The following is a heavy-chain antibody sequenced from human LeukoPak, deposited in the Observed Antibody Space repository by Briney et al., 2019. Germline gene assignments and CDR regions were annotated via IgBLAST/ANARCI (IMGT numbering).Heavy chain of an antibody. CDR2: IYHSGST. J-gene: IGHJ4*02. CDR3: ARDLAYSGLDY. V-gene: IGHV4-59*12. Sequence: SETLSLTCTVSGGSISSFYWSWIRQPPGRGLEWIGEIYHSGSTNYNPSLKSRVTISVDKSKNQFSLKLSSVTAADTAVYYCARDLAYSGLDYWGQGTLVTVSS. D-gene: IGHD1-26*01. CDR1: GGSISSFY.